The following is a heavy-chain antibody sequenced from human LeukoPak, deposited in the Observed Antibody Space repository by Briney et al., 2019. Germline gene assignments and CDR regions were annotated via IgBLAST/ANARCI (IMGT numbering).Heavy chain of an antibody. Sequence: GGSLRLSCAASGFTFSSYAMSGVRQAPGKGLEWVSGINWNGGSTGYADSVKGRFTISRDNAKNSLYLQMNSLRAEDTALYYCAREYYGSGSYEFDYWGQGNLVTVSS. D-gene: IGHD3-10*01. CDR2: INWNGGST. J-gene: IGHJ4*02. CDR3: AREYYGSGSYEFDY. CDR1: GFTFSSYA. V-gene: IGHV3-20*04.